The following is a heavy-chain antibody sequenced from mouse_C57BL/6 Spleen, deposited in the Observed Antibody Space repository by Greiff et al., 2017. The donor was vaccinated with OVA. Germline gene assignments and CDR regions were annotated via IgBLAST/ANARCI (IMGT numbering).Heavy chain of an antibody. D-gene: IGHD3-3*01. Sequence: QVQLKESGAELARPGASVKLSCKASGYTFTSYGISWVKQRTGQGLECIGEIYPRSGNTYYNEKFKGKATLTADKSSSTAYMELRSLTSEDSAVYFCARSRDGDYWGQGTTLTVSS. CDR2: IYPRSGNT. J-gene: IGHJ2*01. CDR1: GYTFTSYG. CDR3: ARSRDGDY. V-gene: IGHV1-81*01.